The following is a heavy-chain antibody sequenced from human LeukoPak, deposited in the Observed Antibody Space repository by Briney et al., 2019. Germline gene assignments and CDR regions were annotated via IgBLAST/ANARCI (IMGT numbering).Heavy chain of an antibody. CDR2: INFNSSSI. J-gene: IGHJ3*02. V-gene: IGHV3-9*01. Sequence: SGGSLRLSCAASGFTFDDFAMQWVRQAPGKGLEWVSGINFNSSSIGYADPVKGRFTISRDNAKNSLYLQMNSLRAEDTALYYCSDGFDIWGQGTMVTVSS. CDR1: GFTFDDFA. CDR3: SDGFDI.